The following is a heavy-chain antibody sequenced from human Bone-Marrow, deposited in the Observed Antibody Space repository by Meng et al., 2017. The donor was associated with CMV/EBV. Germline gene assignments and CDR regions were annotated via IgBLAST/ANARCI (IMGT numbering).Heavy chain of an antibody. CDR1: GCTLSSYA. D-gene: IGHD2-2*01. Sequence: SVKVACKASGCTLSSYAINWVRQAPGQGLEWMGGISPIFGTANYAQKFQGRVTITTDESTSTAYMELSSLTSEDTAVYYCARAIVVVPAAMILEATYFAYWGQGPLVPVSS. J-gene: IGHJ4*02. CDR2: ISPIFGTA. CDR3: ARAIVVVPAAMILEATYFAY. V-gene: IGHV1-69*05.